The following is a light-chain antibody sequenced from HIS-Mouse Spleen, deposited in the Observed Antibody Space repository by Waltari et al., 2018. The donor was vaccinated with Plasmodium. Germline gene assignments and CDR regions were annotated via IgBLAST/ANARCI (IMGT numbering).Light chain of an antibody. CDR3: YSTDSSGNHRV. Sequence: SYELTQPPSVSVSPGQTARITCSGYALPKKYADWYQQKSGQAPVLVIYEDSKRPPGIPERFSGSSSGTMATLTISGAQVEDEADYYCYSTDSSGNHRVFGGGTKLTVL. CDR1: ALPKKY. CDR2: EDS. V-gene: IGLV3-10*01. J-gene: IGLJ3*02.